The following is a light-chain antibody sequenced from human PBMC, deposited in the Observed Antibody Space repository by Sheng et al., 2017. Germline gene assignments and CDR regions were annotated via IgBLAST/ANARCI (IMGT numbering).Light chain of an antibody. V-gene: IGKV1-39*01. CDR1: QNISVY. CDR2: ATS. J-gene: IGKJ1*01. CDR3: QQSYRTPPT. Sequence: DIQMTQSPSSLSASGGDRVTITCRASQNISVYLNWYQQRPGKAPKLLISATSSLQSGVPSRFSGTGSGTDFTLTIGSLQPEDFATYYCQQSYRTPPTFGHGTKVE.